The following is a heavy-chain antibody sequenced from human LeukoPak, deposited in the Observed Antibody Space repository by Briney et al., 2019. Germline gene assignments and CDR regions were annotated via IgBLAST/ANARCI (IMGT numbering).Heavy chain of an antibody. D-gene: IGHD2-2*01. J-gene: IGHJ4*02. Sequence: GKSLRLSCAASGFAFNNYGMHWVRQAPGKGLEWVAVISYDGRNIHYPDSVKGRFTISRDISTDTLWLQMDSLRTEDTAVYYCAKGPLRGTAAAIDYWGQGTLVTVSS. CDR3: AKGPLRGTAAAIDY. CDR1: GFAFNNYG. CDR2: ISYDGRNI. V-gene: IGHV3-30*18.